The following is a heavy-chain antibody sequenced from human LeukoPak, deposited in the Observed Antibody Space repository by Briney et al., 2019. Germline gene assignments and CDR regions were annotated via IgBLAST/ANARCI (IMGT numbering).Heavy chain of an antibody. V-gene: IGHV4-59*01. Sequence: SETLSLTCTVSGDSISSYYWNWIRQPPGKGLEWIGYIYYSGSTNYNPSLKSRVTISVDTSKNQFSLKLSSVTAADTAVYYCARVWSSGYYFDYWGQGTLVTVSS. CDR1: GDSISSYY. CDR3: ARVWSSGYYFDY. D-gene: IGHD3-22*01. J-gene: IGHJ4*02. CDR2: IYYSGST.